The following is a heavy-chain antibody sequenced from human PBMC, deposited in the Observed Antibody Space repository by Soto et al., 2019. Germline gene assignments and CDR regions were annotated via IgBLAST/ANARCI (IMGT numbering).Heavy chain of an antibody. J-gene: IGHJ5*02. V-gene: IGHV1-24*01. CDR2: FEPDEAET. CDR1: GYTLNEVA. D-gene: IGHD4-17*01. Sequence: QVQLVQSGAEVKKPGASVKVSCKVSGYTLNEVAMHWVRQAPGKGLEWLGGFEPDEAETIYAQHFQGRVTMAEDTSTDTVYMELSSLRSEDTALYFCTTYHGDYNFDHWGQGTLVTGSS. CDR3: TTYHGDYNFDH.